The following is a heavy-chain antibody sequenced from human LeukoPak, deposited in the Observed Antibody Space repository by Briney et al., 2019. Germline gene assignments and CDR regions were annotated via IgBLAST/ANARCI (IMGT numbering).Heavy chain of an antibody. CDR1: GGSISSGGYY. V-gene: IGHV4-31*03. D-gene: IGHD3-22*01. Sequence: SETLSLTYTVSGGSISSGGYYWSWIRQHPGKGLECIGYIYYSGSTYYNPSLKSRVTISVDTSKNQFSLKLSSVTAADTAVYYCARDPDDYYDSSGFVDWGQGTLVTVSS. J-gene: IGHJ4*02. CDR2: IYYSGST. CDR3: ARDPDDYYDSSGFVD.